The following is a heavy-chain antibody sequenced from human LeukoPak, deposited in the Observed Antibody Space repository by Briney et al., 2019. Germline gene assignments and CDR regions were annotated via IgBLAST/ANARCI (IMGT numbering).Heavy chain of an antibody. CDR2: TYYSSKWYN. CDR1: GNSGSSNSAA. V-gene: IGHV6-1*01. CDR3: AREVGSGLAWKYYYYYMDV. Sequence: SHTLTLTCAISGNSGSSNSAACNWIRQSPPTGLELLGRTYYSSKWYNDYAVSVKSRVTINPDTSKNQFSLQLNSVTPEDTAVYYCAREVGSGLAWKYYYYYMDVWGKGTTVTVSS. D-gene: IGHD2-15*01. J-gene: IGHJ6*03.